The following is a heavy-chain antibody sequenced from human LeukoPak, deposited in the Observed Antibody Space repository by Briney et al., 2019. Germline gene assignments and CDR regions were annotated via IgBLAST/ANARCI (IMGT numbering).Heavy chain of an antibody. CDR1: AGTFLRYA. CDR2: ITPMSATP. Sequence: SVTVSCKPSAGTFLRYARSWVRQAHGKRPEGTGRITPMSATPSQTQWIQGRVTITADISTNTVYLDLSSLRSEDTALYFCAGDPPGTPVGFDIWGQGTMVTVSS. CDR3: AGDPPGTPVGFDI. V-gene: IGHV1-69*06. J-gene: IGHJ3*02. D-gene: IGHD3-10*01.